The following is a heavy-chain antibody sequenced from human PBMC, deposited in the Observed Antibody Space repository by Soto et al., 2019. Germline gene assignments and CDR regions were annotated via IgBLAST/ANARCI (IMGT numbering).Heavy chain of an antibody. D-gene: IGHD6-19*01. CDR1: GFTFSSYS. CDR3: ARSGWRYYGMDV. CDR2: ISSSSSYI. J-gene: IGHJ6*02. Sequence: PGGSLRLSCAASGFTFSSYSMNWVRQAPGKGLEWVSSISSSSSYIYYADSVKGRFTISRDNAKNSLYLQMNSLRAEDTAVYYCARSGWRYYGMDVWGQGTTVTAP. V-gene: IGHV3-21*01.